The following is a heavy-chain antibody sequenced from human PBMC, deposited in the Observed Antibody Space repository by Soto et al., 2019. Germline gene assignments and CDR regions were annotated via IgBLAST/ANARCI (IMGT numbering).Heavy chain of an antibody. CDR1: GFRFSAYW. J-gene: IGHJ6*02. CDR3: ARGLTSPMIGFSYGMDV. D-gene: IGHD3-16*01. CDR2: IKQDGTEK. Sequence: GGSLRLSCAASGFRFSAYWMTWVRQAPGKGLEWVANIKQDGTEKHHVDSVEGRFTVSRDNAKNLLYLQMYGLRGEDTAVYYCARGLTSPMIGFSYGMDVWGQGTTVTVSS. V-gene: IGHV3-7*01.